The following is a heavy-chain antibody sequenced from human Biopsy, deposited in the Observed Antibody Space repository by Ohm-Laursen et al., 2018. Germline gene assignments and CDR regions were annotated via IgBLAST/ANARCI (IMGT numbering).Heavy chain of an antibody. J-gene: IGHJ4*02. V-gene: IGHV3-66*01. CDR3: ARDLAVAGPGVYYFDS. D-gene: IGHD6-19*01. Sequence: GSLRLSCAASGFSVSANYINWVRQAPGRGLEWVSGIYSGGSPHHVDSVRGRFTISRDSSMNTVYLQMNSLRDEDTAVYYCARDLAVAGPGVYYFDSWGQGTRVTVSS. CDR2: IYSGGSP. CDR1: GFSVSANY.